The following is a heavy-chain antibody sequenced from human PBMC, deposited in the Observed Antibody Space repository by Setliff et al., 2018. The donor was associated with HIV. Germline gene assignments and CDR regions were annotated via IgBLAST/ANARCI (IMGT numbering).Heavy chain of an antibody. Sequence: SETLSLTCSVSGASITSHNWSWIRQAAGKGLEWIGRIYTRGNTNYNPSLRSRVTMSVDTSKNQFSLKVTSVTAADTAVYYCARGVPLLPPRNWGQGALVTVS. J-gene: IGHJ4*02. CDR3: ARGVPLLPPRN. CDR1: GASITSHN. V-gene: IGHV4-4*07. CDR2: IYTRGNT. D-gene: IGHD1-26*01.